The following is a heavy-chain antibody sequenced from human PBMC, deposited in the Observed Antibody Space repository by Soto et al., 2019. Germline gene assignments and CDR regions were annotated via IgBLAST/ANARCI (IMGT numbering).Heavy chain of an antibody. Sequence: GESLKLSCKGLGYPFSIYWIGWVLQMPGKGLEWMGIIYPSDSDTRYSPSFQGQVTISADQSINTAYLQWDSLKASDTAIYYCARPANTVADHFDLWGQGTPVTVSS. J-gene: IGHJ4*02. CDR1: GYPFSIYW. V-gene: IGHV5-51*01. D-gene: IGHD4-17*01. CDR2: IYPSDSDT. CDR3: ARPANTVADHFDL.